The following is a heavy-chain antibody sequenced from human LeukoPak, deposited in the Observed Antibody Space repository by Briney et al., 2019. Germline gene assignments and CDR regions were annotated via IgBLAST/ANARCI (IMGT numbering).Heavy chain of an antibody. D-gene: IGHD2-2*01. CDR2: MNPNSGNT. CDR3: ARHCSSTSCYSGFDY. V-gene: IGHV1-8*01. J-gene: IGHJ4*02. CDR1: GYTFTSYD. Sequence: ASVKVSCTASGYTFTSYDINWVRQATGQGFEWMGWMNPNSGNTGYAQKFQGRVTMTRNTSISTAYMELSSLRSEDTAVYYCARHCSSTSCYSGFDYWGQGTLVTVSS.